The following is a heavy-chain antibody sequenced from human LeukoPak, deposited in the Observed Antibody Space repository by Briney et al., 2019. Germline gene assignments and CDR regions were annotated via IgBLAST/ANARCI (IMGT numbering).Heavy chain of an antibody. CDR3: ARDEFGPLAF. D-gene: IGHD3/OR15-3a*01. V-gene: IGHV3-7*05. J-gene: IGHJ4*02. CDR2: IKEDGTET. Sequence: GESLRLSCVVSGLTVSNCRMTWVRQAPGRGLEWVANIKEDGTETSYVGSVKGRFTISRDNAKNSLYLQMNSLRAEDTALYYCARDEFGPLAFWGRGTLVTVSS. CDR1: GLTVSNCR.